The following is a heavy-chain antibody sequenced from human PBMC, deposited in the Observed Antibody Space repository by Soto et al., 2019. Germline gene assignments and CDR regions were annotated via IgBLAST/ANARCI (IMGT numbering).Heavy chain of an antibody. J-gene: IGHJ4*02. CDR1: GFTFSNYW. CDR3: ARGGYDISGYYCNY. V-gene: IGHV3-7*01. Sequence: EVQLAESGGGLVQPGGSLSLSCAASGFTFSNYWMSWVRQAPGKGLEWVANIKQDGSEKYYVDPVKGRFTISRDNANNSLYLQMSSLRAEDTAVYYCARGGYDISGYYCNYWGQGTLVTVSS. CDR2: IKQDGSEK. D-gene: IGHD3-22*01.